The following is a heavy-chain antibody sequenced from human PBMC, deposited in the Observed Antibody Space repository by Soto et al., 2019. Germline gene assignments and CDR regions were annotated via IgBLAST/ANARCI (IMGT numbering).Heavy chain of an antibody. CDR1: GGSISSSNW. CDR2: IYYSGST. Sequence: PSETLSLTCAVSGGSISSSNWWSWVRQPPGKGLEWIGEIYYSGSTHYNPSLKSRLTVSVDTSKNQFSLKVSSVTAADTAVYYCVSLQEYSITTGSYRHTPMKGWGQGTRFTFPS. V-gene: IGHV4-4*02. D-gene: IGHD3-22*01. CDR3: VSLQEYSITTGSYRHTPMKG. J-gene: IGHJ6*02.